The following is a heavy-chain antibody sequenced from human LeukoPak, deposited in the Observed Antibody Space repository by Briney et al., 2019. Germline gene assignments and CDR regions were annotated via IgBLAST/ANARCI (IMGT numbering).Heavy chain of an antibody. D-gene: IGHD3-22*01. CDR2: ISGSGVGT. V-gene: IGHV3-23*01. J-gene: IGHJ4*02. CDR1: GITLSNYG. CDR3: AKRGLVIRVILVGFHKEAYYFDS. Sequence: GGSLRLSCAVSGITLSNYGMSWVRQAPGKALEWVAGISGSGVGTYYADSVKGRFTISRDNPKNTLYLQMNSLRAEDTAVYFCAKRGLVIRVILVGFHKEAYYFDSWGQGALVTVSS.